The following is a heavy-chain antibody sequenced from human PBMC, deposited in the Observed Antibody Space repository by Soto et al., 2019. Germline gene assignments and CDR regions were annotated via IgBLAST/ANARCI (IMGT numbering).Heavy chain of an antibody. CDR1: GFTFNNYW. V-gene: IGHV3-7*01. CDR3: DRWVGHGEDD. CDR2: IRQDGNEK. D-gene: IGHD1-26*01. Sequence: EVHLVNSGGGLVQPGGSLRLSCAASGFTFNNYWMTWVRQAPGKGLEWVANIRQDGNEKYYVDSVRGRFTISRDNANNSRYLQSNKPRVEDTAVNYRDRWVGHGEDDWGQGTLGTVYS. J-gene: IGHJ4*02.